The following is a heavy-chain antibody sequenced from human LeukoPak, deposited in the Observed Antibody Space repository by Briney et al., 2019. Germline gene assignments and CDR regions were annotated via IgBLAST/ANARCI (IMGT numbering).Heavy chain of an antibody. CDR1: GGSFSGYY. CDR2: INHSGST. J-gene: IGHJ5*02. D-gene: IGHD3-10*01. CDR3: ARGTGYYGSGSYIEPNNWFDP. V-gene: IGHV4-34*01. Sequence: SETLSLTCAVYGGSFSGYYWSWIRQPPGKGLEWIGEINHSGSTNYIPSLKSRVTISVDTSKNQFSLKLSSVTAADTAVYYCARGTGYYGSGSYIEPNNWFDPWGQGTLVTVSS.